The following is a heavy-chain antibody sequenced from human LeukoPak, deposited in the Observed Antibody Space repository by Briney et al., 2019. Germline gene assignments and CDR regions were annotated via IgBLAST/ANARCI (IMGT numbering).Heavy chain of an antibody. CDR3: VKDNPLDY. V-gene: IGHV3-30*02. Sequence: GGSLRLSCGASGFAFSNYGMLWVRQAPGKGLDWVAFIRYDGNNKLYADSVKGRFTISRDNSKNTLYLHINSLRAEDTAVYYCVKDNPLDYWGQGTLVIVSS. CDR2: IRYDGNNK. CDR1: GFAFSNYG. D-gene: IGHD1-14*01. J-gene: IGHJ4*02.